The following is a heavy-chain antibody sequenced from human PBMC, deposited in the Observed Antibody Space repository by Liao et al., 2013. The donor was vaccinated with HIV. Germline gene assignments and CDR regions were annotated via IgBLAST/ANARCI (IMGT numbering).Heavy chain of an antibody. CDR3: ARVVRRGSIGDAFDV. V-gene: IGHV4-34*01. D-gene: IGHD6-13*01. CDR1: GGSFSGSY. Sequence: QVQLQQWGAGLLKPSETLSLTCAVYGGSFSGSYWSWIRQPPGKGLEWIGEINHGGSTNYNPSLKSRLTISVDMSKNQLSLKLSSMTAADTAVYYCARVVRRGSIGDAFDVWGQGDNGXVSS. J-gene: IGHJ3*01. CDR2: INHGGST.